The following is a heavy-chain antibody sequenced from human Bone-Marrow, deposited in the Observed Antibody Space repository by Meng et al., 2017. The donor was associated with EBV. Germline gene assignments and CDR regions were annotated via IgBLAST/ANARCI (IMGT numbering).Heavy chain of an antibody. CDR1: GGSISRYY. J-gene: IGHJ4*02. CDR3: ARGTLYYFDY. D-gene: IGHD1-7*01. Sequence: QVQLQESGPGLVKPSETLSLTCTVSGGSISRYYWSWIRQPPGKGLEWIGYIYYSGSTNYNPSLKSRVTISVDTSKNQFSLKLSSVTAADTAVYYCARGTLYYFDYWGQGTLVTVSS. CDR2: IYYSGST. V-gene: IGHV4-59*01.